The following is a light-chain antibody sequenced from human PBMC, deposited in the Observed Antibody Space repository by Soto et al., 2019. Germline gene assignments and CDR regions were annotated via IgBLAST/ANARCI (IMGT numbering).Light chain of an antibody. J-gene: IGLJ2*01. Sequence: QSALTQPASVSGSPGQSITISCTGTSSDIGSYNLVSWYQRHPGKAPKLMIYEDNKRPSGISNRFSGSKSGNTASLTISRLQAEDEADYYCCSYAGSDTWVFGGGTKLTVL. CDR2: EDN. V-gene: IGLV2-23*01. CDR1: SSDIGSYNL. CDR3: CSYAGSDTWV.